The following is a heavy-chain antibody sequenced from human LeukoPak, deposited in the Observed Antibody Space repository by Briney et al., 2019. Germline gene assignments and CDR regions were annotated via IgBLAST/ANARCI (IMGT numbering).Heavy chain of an antibody. CDR2: ITADSGTT. Sequence: GGSLRLSRAVSGLTFITKSMNWVRQAPGKGLEWVSYITADSGTTYYADPVKGRFPISRDSSKNTLYLQRNSLRAEDTALYYCAKHGYCSGISCFFDFWGQGTLVTVSS. D-gene: IGHD2-2*03. J-gene: IGHJ4*02. CDR1: GLTFITKS. CDR3: AKHGYCSGISCFFDF. V-gene: IGHV3-48*01.